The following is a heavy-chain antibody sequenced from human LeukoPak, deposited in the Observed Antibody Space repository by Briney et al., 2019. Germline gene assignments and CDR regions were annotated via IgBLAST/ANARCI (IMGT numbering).Heavy chain of an antibody. Sequence: GGSLRLSCAASGCTFIRYWMHWVRQVPGKGLVWVSRINIDGTTTNYADSVKGRFTVSRDNAKNTLFLQLSSLRVEDTAVYYCARDSYELGATFDYWGQGTLVTVSS. CDR3: ARDSYELGATFDY. CDR2: INIDGTTT. D-gene: IGHD1-26*01. J-gene: IGHJ4*02. CDR1: GCTFIRYW. V-gene: IGHV3-74*01.